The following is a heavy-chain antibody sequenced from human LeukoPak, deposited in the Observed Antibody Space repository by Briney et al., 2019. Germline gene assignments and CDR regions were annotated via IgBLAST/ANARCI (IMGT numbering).Heavy chain of an antibody. J-gene: IGHJ4*02. V-gene: IGHV3-23*01. D-gene: IGHD6-19*01. CDR3: ARESAGGPDY. CDR2: ISDSGGSA. CDR1: GFTFSSYA. Sequence: GGSLRLSCAASGFTFSSYAMTWVRQAPGKGLEWVSGISDSGGSAYYADSVKGRVTISRDNAKNTLYLQMNSLRAEDTAIYYCARESAGGPDYWGQGTLVTVSS.